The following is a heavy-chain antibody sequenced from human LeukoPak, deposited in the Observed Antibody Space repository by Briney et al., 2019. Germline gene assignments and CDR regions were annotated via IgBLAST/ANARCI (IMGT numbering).Heavy chain of an antibody. J-gene: IGHJ1*01. Sequence: GASVKVSCKASGYTFTGYYMHWVRQAPGQGVEWMGWINPNSGETNYAQKFQGRVTMPRDTSISTVYMELSSLRSDDTAVYYCVRRMAAAGNIFQHWGQGTLVTVSS. D-gene: IGHD6-25*01. CDR2: INPNSGET. CDR3: VRRMAAAGNIFQH. V-gene: IGHV1-2*02. CDR1: GYTFTGYY.